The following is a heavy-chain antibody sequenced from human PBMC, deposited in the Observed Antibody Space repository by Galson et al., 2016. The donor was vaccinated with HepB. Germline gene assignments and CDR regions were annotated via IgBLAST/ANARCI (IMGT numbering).Heavy chain of an antibody. CDR3: ARRGSNNGLDY. CDR2: IFPDDSDT. V-gene: IGHV5-51*01. CDR1: GYSFTSYW. D-gene: IGHD2-8*01. J-gene: IGHJ4*01. Sequence: QSGAEVKKPGESLRISCKGSGYSFTSYWIAWVRQKPGKGLEWMGMIFPDDSDTKYNPPFQGLAIISADKSINTTFLQWSSLKASDTAMYYCARRGSNNGLDYWGQGTPVSVS.